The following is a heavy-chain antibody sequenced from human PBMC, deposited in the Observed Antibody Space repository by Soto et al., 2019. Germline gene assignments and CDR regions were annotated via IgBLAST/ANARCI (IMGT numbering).Heavy chain of an antibody. V-gene: IGHV2-5*02. Sequence: QITLKESGPTLVKPTQTLTLTCTFSGFSLSTSGLGVCWLRQPPGNALDSLALIYLDDDKRYSPSLKSRLTITKDTSKNQVGLTMTNMDPVNTATYYCARTYYYCQNWFDPGSQGTHVHVSS. J-gene: IGHJ5*02. CDR3: ARTYYYCQNWFDP. CDR1: GFSLSTSGLG. D-gene: IGHD3-10*01. CDR2: IYLDDDK.